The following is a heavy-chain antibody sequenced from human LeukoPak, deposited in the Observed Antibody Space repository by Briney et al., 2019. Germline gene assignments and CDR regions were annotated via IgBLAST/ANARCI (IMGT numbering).Heavy chain of an antibody. Sequence: SETLSLTCTVSGGSISSGSYYWSWIRQPAGKGLEWIGRIYISGSTNYNPSLKSRVTISVDTSKNQFSLKLSSVTAADTAVYYCARDSVLWFGELSIHYYMDVWGKGTTVTVSS. J-gene: IGHJ6*03. CDR1: GGSISSGSYY. CDR2: IYISGST. D-gene: IGHD3-10*01. V-gene: IGHV4-61*02. CDR3: ARDSVLWFGELSIHYYMDV.